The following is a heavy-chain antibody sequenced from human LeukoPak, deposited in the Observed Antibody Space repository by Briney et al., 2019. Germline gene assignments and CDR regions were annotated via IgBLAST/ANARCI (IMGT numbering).Heavy chain of an antibody. Sequence: ASGKVSCKASGYTVTSYGISWVRQAPGQGGGWRGWISAYNGNTNYAQKLQGRVTMTPDTSTSTAYIELRSLRSDDTAVYYCARLSRQQLVSSWFDPWGQGTLVTVSS. CDR3: ARLSRQQLVSSWFDP. CDR1: GYTVTSYG. V-gene: IGHV1-18*01. J-gene: IGHJ5*02. CDR2: ISAYNGNT. D-gene: IGHD6-13*01.